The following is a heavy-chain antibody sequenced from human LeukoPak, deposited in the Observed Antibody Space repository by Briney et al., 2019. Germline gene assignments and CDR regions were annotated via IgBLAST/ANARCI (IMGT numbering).Heavy chain of an antibody. V-gene: IGHV3-23*01. D-gene: IGHD6-19*01. J-gene: IGHJ4*02. CDR1: GFTFSSYA. CDR3: AKEVSWRVAGTMGLDY. CDR2: ITTRSGST. Sequence: GGSLRLFCAASGFTFSSYAMGWVRQAPGKGLEWVSTITTRSGSTYYADSVKGRFTISRDNSKNTLYLQMNSLRAEDTAVYYCAKEVSWRVAGTMGLDYWGQGTLVTVSS.